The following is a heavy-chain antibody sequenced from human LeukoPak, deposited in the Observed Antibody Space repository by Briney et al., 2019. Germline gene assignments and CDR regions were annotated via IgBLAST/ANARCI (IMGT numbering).Heavy chain of an antibody. D-gene: IGHD4-17*01. J-gene: IGHJ4*02. CDR3: AKKMTTVITFDY. CDR2: ISGSGGST. Sequence: QSGGSLRLSCAASGFTFSSYAMSWVRQAPGKGLEWVSAISGSGGSTYYADSVKGRFTISRDNSKNKLYLQMNSLRAEDTAVYYCAKKMTTVITFDYWGQGTLVTVSS. V-gene: IGHV3-23*01. CDR1: GFTFSSYA.